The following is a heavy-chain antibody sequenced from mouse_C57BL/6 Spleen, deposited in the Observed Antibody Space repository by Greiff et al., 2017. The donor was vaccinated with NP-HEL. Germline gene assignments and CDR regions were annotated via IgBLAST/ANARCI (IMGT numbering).Heavy chain of an antibody. J-gene: IGHJ4*01. D-gene: IGHD2-1*01. CDR2: IDPSDSET. CDR1: GYTFTSYW. Sequence: QVQLQQPGAELVRPGSSVKLSCKASGYTFTSYWMHWVKQRPIQGLEWIGNIDPSDSETHYNQKFKDKATLTVDKSSSTAYMQLSSLTSEDSAVYYRARRGVYYGSQYAMDYWGQGTSVTVSS. V-gene: IGHV1-52*01. CDR3: ARRGVYYGSQYAMDY.